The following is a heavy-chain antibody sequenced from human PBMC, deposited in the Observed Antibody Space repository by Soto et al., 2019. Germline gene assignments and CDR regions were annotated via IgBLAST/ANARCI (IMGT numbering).Heavy chain of an antibody. Sequence: QVQLVESGGGVVQPGRSLRLSCSASGFTFSDFEMYWVRQAPGKGLDWVSFISYDGSNQYYAGSVKGRFTVSRDNSKNTLFLLMNSLSPEDKAVYFWARRTGTAPRFDYWGQGTLVTVSS. CDR3: ARRTGTAPRFDY. V-gene: IGHV3-30-3*01. J-gene: IGHJ4*02. CDR1: GFTFSDFE. D-gene: IGHD1-7*01. CDR2: ISYDGSNQ.